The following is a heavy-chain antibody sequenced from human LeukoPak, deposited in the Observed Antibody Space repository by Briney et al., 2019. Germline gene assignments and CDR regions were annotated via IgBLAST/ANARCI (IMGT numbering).Heavy chain of an antibody. CDR1: GGSISSSSYY. J-gene: IGHJ4*02. D-gene: IGHD3-3*01. CDR2: IYYSGST. Sequence: PSETLSLTCIVSGGSISSSSYYWGWIRQPPGKGLEWIGSIYYSGSTYYNPSLKSRVTISVDTSKNQFSLKLSSVTAADTAVYYCARPNFWSGFDYWGQGTLVTVSS. CDR3: ARPNFWSGFDY. V-gene: IGHV4-39*01.